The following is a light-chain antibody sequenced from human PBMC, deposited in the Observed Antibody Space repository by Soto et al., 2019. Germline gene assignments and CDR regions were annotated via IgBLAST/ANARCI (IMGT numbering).Light chain of an antibody. CDR1: PGVNAKY. J-gene: IGKJ2*03. CDR3: QQYGTARFS. V-gene: IGKV3-20*01. CDR2: DIS. Sequence: EIVLTQYPDTLSLSPGERATLSCRASPGVNAKYLAWYQQRPGQAPSLLIFDISRRATGVPDRFSGSGSGTDFTLTINGVEPEDFAVYYCQQYGTARFSFGQGTKVEIK.